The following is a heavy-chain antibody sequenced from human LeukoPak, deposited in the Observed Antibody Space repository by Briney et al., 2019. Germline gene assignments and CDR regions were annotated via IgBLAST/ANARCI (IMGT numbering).Heavy chain of an antibody. CDR3: VRENGFGELSA. J-gene: IGHJ5*02. V-gene: IGHV3-53*01. CDR2: IYSGGST. Sequence: GGSLRLSCAASGFTVSSNYMSWVRQAPGKGLEWVSVIYSGGSTYYADSVKGRFTISRDNSKNTLYLQMNSLRAEDTAVYYCVRENGFGELSAWGQGTLVTVSS. CDR1: GFTVSSNY. D-gene: IGHD3-10*01.